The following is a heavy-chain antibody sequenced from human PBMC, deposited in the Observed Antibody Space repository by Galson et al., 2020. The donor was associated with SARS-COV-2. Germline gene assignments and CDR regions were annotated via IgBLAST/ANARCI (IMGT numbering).Heavy chain of an antibody. V-gene: IGHV4-31*03. J-gene: IGHJ6*02. CDR1: GGSISSGGYY. Sequence: SETLSLTCTVSGGSISSGGYYWSWIRQHPGKGLEWIGYIYYSGSTYYNPSLKSRVTISVDTSKNQFSLKLSSVTAADTAVYYCARDRLLWFGELNYYGMDVWGQGTTVTVSS. D-gene: IGHD3-10*01. CDR2: IYYSGST. CDR3: ARDRLLWFGELNYYGMDV.